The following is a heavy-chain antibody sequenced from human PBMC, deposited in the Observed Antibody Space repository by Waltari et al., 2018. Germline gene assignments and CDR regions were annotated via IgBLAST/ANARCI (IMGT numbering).Heavy chain of an antibody. V-gene: IGHV1-69*01. Sequence: QVQLVQSGAEVKKPGSSVKVSCKASGGTFSSYAISWVRQAPGQGLGWMGGIIPIFGTANYAQKFQGRVTITADESTSTAYMELSSLRSEDTAVYYCARALLDYYDSSGYYSLGFDYWGQGTLVTVSS. J-gene: IGHJ4*02. CDR3: ARALLDYYDSSGYYSLGFDY. CDR2: IIPIFGTA. CDR1: GGTFSSYA. D-gene: IGHD3-22*01.